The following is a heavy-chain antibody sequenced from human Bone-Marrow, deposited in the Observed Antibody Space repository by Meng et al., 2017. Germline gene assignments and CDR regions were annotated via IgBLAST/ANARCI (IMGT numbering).Heavy chain of an antibody. V-gene: IGHV3-33*01. CDR1: GFTFSSYG. Sequence: GESLKISCAASGFTFSSYGMHWVRQAPGKGLEWVAVIWYDGSNKYYADSVKGRFTISRDNSKNALYLQMNSLRAEDTAVYYCARDSTYGSGSYYATLRSHYYGMEVWGQGTTVTVSS. CDR2: IWYDGSNK. CDR3: ARDSTYGSGSYYATLRSHYYGMEV. J-gene: IGHJ6*02. D-gene: IGHD3-10*01.